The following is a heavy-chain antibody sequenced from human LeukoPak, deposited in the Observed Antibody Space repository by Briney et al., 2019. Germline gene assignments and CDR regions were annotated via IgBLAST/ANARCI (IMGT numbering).Heavy chain of an antibody. V-gene: IGHV3-30*02. Sequence: GGSLRLSCAASGFTFSSYGMHWVRQAPGKGLEWVAFIRYDGSNKYYADSVKGRFTISRDNSKNTLYLQMNSLRAEDTAVYYCARGGDSYGFYYFDYWGQGTLVTVSS. CDR2: IRYDGSNK. D-gene: IGHD5-18*01. J-gene: IGHJ4*02. CDR3: ARGGDSYGFYYFDY. CDR1: GFTFSSYG.